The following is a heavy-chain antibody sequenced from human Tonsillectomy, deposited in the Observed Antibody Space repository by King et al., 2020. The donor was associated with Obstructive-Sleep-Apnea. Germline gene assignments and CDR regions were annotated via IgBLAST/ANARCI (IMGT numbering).Heavy chain of an antibody. Sequence: VQLVESGGGLVKPGGSLRLSCAASGFTFSNAWMSWVRQAPGKGLEWVGRIKSKTDGGTTDYAAPVKGGFTISSEDSKNTLYVQMNSLKSEDTAVYYCTTEDTMVRGAMDYWGQGTLVTVSS. V-gene: IGHV3-15*01. CDR3: TTEDTMVRGAMDY. D-gene: IGHD3-10*01. CDR2: IKSKTDGGTT. CDR1: GFTFSNAW. J-gene: IGHJ4*02.